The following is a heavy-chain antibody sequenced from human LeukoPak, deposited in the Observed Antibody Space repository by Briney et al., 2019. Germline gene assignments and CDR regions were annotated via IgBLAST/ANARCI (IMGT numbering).Heavy chain of an antibody. Sequence: SSVKVSCKASGGTSSSYAISWVRQAPGQGLEWMGGIIPIFGTANYAQKFQGRVTITADESTSTAYMELSSLRSEDTAVYYCARARTELGDFDYWGQGTLVTVSS. CDR2: IIPIFGTA. D-gene: IGHD1-7*01. V-gene: IGHV1-69*01. J-gene: IGHJ4*02. CDR3: ARARTELGDFDY. CDR1: GGTSSSYA.